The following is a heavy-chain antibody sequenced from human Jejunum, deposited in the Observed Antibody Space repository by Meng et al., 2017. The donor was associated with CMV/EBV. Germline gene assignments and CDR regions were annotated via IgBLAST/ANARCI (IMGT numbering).Heavy chain of an antibody. CDR1: GYTGTNHA. Sequence: KASGYTGTNHAIVWVRQAPGQGLEWMGWINTITGNPAYAQDFTGRFVFSLDTAVSTAYLQISSLKAEDTAVYYCARELPATNLNNGYWGQGTLVTVSS. CDR2: INTITGNP. J-gene: IGHJ4*02. D-gene: IGHD6-25*01. CDR3: ARELPATNLNNGY. V-gene: IGHV7-4-1*02.